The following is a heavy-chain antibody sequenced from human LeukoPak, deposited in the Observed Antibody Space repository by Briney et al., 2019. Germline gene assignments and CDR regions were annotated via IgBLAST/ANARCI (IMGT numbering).Heavy chain of an antibody. CDR3: ASLYVFWSGYQRVGDAFDI. CDR1: GGSFSGYY. D-gene: IGHD3-3*01. Sequence: SETLSLTCAVYGGSFSGYYWSWIRQPPGKGVEGIGEINYNGNTNYNQSLKSRVTISVDTHKNQFSLQLSSVTAADTAVYYCASLYVFWSGYQRVGDAFDIWGQGTMVSVSS. J-gene: IGHJ3*02. V-gene: IGHV4-34*01. CDR2: INYNGNT.